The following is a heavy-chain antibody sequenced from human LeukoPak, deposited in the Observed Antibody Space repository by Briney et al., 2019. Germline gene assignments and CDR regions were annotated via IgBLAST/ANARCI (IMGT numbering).Heavy chain of an antibody. CDR2: IYSSGSI. CDR3: ARALMIVVFGY. CDR1: GGSISDYY. D-gene: IGHD3-22*01. Sequence: SETLSLTCSVSGGSISDYYWSWIRQPAGKGLEWIGRIYSSGSINYNPSLKSRVIMSVDTSKNQFSLKLSSVTAADTAVYYCARALMIVVFGYWGQGTLVTVSS. V-gene: IGHV4-4*07. J-gene: IGHJ4*02.